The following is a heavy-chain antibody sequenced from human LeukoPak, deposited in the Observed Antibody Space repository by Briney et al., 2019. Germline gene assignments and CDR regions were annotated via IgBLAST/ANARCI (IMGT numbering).Heavy chain of an antibody. D-gene: IGHD2-15*01. CDR3: ARGFCSGGSCGFDY. V-gene: IGHV4-38-2*02. J-gene: IGHJ4*02. Sequence: PSETLSLTCIVSAYSINNGYFWGWIRQPPGKGLEWIGNIYHSGNTYYNPSLESRVTISLDTSKNQFSLKLSSVTAADTAVYYCARGFCSGGSCGFDYWGQGTLVTVSS. CDR1: AYSINNGYF. CDR2: IYHSGNT.